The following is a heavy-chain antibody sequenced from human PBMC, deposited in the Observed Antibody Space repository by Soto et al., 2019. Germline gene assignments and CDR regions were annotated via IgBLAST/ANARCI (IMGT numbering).Heavy chain of an antibody. CDR3: AKVAYYYDSSGYYPYWYFDL. D-gene: IGHD3-22*01. CDR2: TSGSGGST. V-gene: IGHV3-23*01. Sequence: EVQLLESGGGLVQPGGSLRLSCAASGFTFSSYAMSWVRQAPGKGREWVSATSGSGGSTYYADSVKGRFTISRDNSKNTLYLQMNSLRAEDTAVYYCAKVAYYYDSSGYYPYWYFDLWGRGTLVTVSS. J-gene: IGHJ2*01. CDR1: GFTFSSYA.